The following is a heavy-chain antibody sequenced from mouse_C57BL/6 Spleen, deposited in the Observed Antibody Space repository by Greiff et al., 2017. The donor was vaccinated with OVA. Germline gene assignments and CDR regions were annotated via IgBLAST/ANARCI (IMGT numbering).Heavy chain of an antibody. Sequence: EVQRVESGPGLVKPSQSLSLTCSVTGYSITSGYYWNWIRQFPGNKLEWMGYISYDGSNNYNPSLKNRISITRDTSKNQFFLKLNSVTTEDTATYYCARENGSPGDYFDYWGQGTTLTVSS. V-gene: IGHV3-6*01. CDR2: ISYDGSN. CDR3: ARENGSPGDYFDY. CDR1: GYSITSGYY. J-gene: IGHJ2*01.